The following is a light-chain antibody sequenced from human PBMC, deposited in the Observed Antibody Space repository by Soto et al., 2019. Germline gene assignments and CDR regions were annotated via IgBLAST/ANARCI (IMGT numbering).Light chain of an antibody. V-gene: IGKV3-20*01. J-gene: IGKJ2*01. Sequence: EIVLTQSPGTLSLSPGERATLSCRASQSVSSSYLAWYQQKPGKAPKLLIYDASNRETGVPSRFSGSGSGTDFSLSIDSLQPEDIATYYCQQYDHPPYTFGQGTTLEIK. CDR2: DAS. CDR3: QQYDHPPYT. CDR1: QSVSSSY.